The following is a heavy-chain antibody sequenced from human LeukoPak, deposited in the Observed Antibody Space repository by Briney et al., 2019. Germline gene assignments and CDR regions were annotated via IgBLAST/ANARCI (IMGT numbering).Heavy chain of an antibody. V-gene: IGHV3-30*18. CDR1: GFTFSSYC. Sequence: GRSLRLSCAASGFTFSSYCMHWVRQAPGKGLEWVAVISYDGSNKYYADSVKGRFTISRDNSKNTLYLQMNSLRAEDTAVYYCAKDWADSSGYYYPFDYWGQGTLVAVSS. CDR3: AKDWADSSGYYYPFDY. J-gene: IGHJ4*02. CDR2: ISYDGSNK. D-gene: IGHD3-22*01.